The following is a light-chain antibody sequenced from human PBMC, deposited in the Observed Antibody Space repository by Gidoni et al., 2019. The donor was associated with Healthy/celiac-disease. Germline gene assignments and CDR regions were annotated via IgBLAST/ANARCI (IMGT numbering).Light chain of an antibody. CDR2: DSS. CDR3: QQYNIYSPWT. CDR1: LSISSW. V-gene: IGKV1-5*01. Sequence: DIQMTQSPSTLSASVGDRVTITCRAGLSISSWLAWYQQKPGKAPKLLTYDSSSLESGVPSRFSGSGSVTEFTLPISSLQPDDFATYYCQQYNIYSPWTFGQGTKVEIK. J-gene: IGKJ1*01.